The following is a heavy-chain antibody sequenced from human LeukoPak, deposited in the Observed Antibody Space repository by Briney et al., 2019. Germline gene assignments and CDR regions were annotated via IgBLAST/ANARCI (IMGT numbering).Heavy chain of an antibody. CDR3: ARHLTTTAMVPYYFDY. D-gene: IGHD5-18*01. CDR1: GYSFTSYW. Sequence: GESLKISCKGSGYSFTSYWIGWVRPMPGKGLEWMGIIYPGDSDTRYSPSFQGQVTISADKSISTAYLQWSSLKASDTAMYYCARHLTTTAMVPYYFDYWGQGTLVTVSS. V-gene: IGHV5-51*01. J-gene: IGHJ4*02. CDR2: IYPGDSDT.